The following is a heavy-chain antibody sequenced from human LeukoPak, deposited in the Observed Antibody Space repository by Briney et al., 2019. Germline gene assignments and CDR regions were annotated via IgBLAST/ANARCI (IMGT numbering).Heavy chain of an antibody. CDR3: ARHSWFGELQGSWFDP. J-gene: IGHJ5*02. V-gene: IGHV5-51*01. CDR2: IYPGDSDT. D-gene: IGHD3-10*01. CDR1: GYSFTSYW. Sequence: GESLKISCKGSGYSFTSYWIGWVRQMPGKGLEWMGIIYPGDSDTRYSPSFQGQVTISADKSISTTYLQWSSLKASDTAMYYCARHSWFGELQGSWFDPWGQGTLVTVSS.